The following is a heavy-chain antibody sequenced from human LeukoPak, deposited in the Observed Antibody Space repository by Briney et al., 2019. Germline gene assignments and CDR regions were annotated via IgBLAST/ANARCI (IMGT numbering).Heavy chain of an antibody. J-gene: IGHJ5*02. CDR3: ARHKIIAAAGTEWFDP. CDR1: GGSIGSYY. CDR2: IYYSGST. V-gene: IGHV4-59*08. Sequence: SETLSLTCTVSGGSIGSYYWSWIRQPPGKGLEWIGYIYYSGSTNYNPSLKSRVTISVDTSKNQFSLKLSSVTAADTAVYYCARHKIIAAAGTEWFDPWGQGTLVTVSS. D-gene: IGHD6-13*01.